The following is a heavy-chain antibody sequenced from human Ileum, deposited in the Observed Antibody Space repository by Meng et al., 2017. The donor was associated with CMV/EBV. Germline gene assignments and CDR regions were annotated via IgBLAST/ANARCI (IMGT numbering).Heavy chain of an antibody. D-gene: IGHD2-2*01. V-gene: IGHV3-7*01. J-gene: IGHJ6*02. CDR3: ARVGIVVVPAASGMDV. CDR1: GFSFSSYW. Sequence: GESLKISCAASGFSFSSYWMTWVRQAPGKGLEWVANIRQDEREKYYVDSVQGRFTISRDNAHDSLYLQMNSLRAEDTAVYYCARVGIVVVPAASGMDVWGQGTTVTGSS. CDR2: IRQDEREK.